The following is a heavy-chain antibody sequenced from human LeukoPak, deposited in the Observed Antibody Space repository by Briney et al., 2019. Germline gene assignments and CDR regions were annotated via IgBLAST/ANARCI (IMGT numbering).Heavy chain of an antibody. D-gene: IGHD1-26*01. CDR2: ISGSGGST. V-gene: IGHV3-23*01. CDR1: GFTFSSYA. J-gene: IGHJ4*02. Sequence: QTGGSLRLSYAASGFTFSSYAMSWVRQAPGKGLEWVSAISGSGGSTYYADSVKGRFTISRDNSKNTLYLQMNSLRAEDTAVYYCAKVPRPVVGATLGYWGQGTLVTVSS. CDR3: AKVPRPVVGATLGY.